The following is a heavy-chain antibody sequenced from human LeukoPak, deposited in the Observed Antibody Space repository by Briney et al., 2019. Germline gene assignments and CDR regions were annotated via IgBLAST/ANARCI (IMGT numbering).Heavy chain of an antibody. V-gene: IGHV3-66*01. J-gene: IGHJ4*02. CDR3: ARGILTGLLDY. D-gene: IGHD3-9*01. Sequence: PGGSLRLSCEASGFTFNTYWMQWVRQPPGKGLVWVSVIYSGGSTYYADSVKGRFTISRDNSKNTLYLQMDSLRAEDTVVYYCARGILTGLLDYWGQGTLVTVSS. CDR1: GFTFNTYW. CDR2: IYSGGST.